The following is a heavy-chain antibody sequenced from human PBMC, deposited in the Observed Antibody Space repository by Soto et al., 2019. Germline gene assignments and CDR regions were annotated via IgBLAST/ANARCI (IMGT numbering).Heavy chain of an antibody. CDR2: ISSSSSTI. CDR3: ARGPLIVDYYYGMDV. J-gene: IGHJ6*02. CDR1: GFTFSSYS. D-gene: IGHD1-26*01. Sequence: PGGSLRLSCAASGFTFSSYSMNWVRQAPGKGLEWVSYISSSSSTIYYADSVKGRFTISRDNAKNSLYLQMNSLRDEDTAVYYCARGPLIVDYYYGMDVWGQGTTVTVSS. V-gene: IGHV3-48*02.